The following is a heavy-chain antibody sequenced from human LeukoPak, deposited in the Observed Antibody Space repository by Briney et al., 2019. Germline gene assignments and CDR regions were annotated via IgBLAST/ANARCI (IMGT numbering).Heavy chain of an antibody. V-gene: IGHV4-39*07. CDR2: VHYSGGS. D-gene: IGHD5-18*01. CDR1: TFRGYW. J-gene: IGHJ4*02. CDR3: ARYSHSSPDQSFDY. Sequence: TFRGYWMSWIRQSPGKGLEWIGSVHYSGGSYYNPSLKSRVTISLNTSKNQFSLKLSSVTAADTAVYYCARYSHSSPDQSFDYWGQGTLVTVSS.